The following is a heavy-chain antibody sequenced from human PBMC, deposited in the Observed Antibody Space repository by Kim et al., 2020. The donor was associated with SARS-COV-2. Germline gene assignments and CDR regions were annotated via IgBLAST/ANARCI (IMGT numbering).Heavy chain of an antibody. Sequence: SVKVSCKVSGYTLTELSMHWVRQAPGKGLEWMGGFDPEDGETIYAQKFQGRVTMTEDTSTDTAYMELSSLRSEDTAVYYCATGAAAGKSNWFDPWGQGTLVTVSS. D-gene: IGHD6-13*01. J-gene: IGHJ5*02. CDR3: ATGAAAGKSNWFDP. V-gene: IGHV1-24*01. CDR1: GYTLTELS. CDR2: FDPEDGET.